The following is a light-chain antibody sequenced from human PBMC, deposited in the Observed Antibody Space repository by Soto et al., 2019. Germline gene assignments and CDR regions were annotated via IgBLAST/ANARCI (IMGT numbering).Light chain of an antibody. CDR1: QSVSSN. V-gene: IGKV3-15*01. Sequence: EIVMTQSLATLSVSPGERATLSCRASQSVSSNLAWYQQKPGQAPRLLIYGASTRATGIPARFSGSGSGTGFTLTNRCLQSEDFAVYYCQQYNNWPPTWTFGQGTKVEIK. CDR2: GAS. J-gene: IGKJ1*01. CDR3: QQYNNWPPTWT.